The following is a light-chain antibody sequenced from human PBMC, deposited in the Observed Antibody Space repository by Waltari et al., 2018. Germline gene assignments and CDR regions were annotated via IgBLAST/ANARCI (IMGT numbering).Light chain of an antibody. Sequence: IQMTQSPSSLSASVGDRVTITCRASQSISHYLSWYQQKPGKAPKLLIYAASSVQSGVPARFSGSGSGTDFTLTISSLQPEDFATYYCQQSYNVPTFGQGTRLDIK. CDR1: QSISHY. CDR2: AAS. J-gene: IGKJ5*01. V-gene: IGKV1-39*01. CDR3: QQSYNVPT.